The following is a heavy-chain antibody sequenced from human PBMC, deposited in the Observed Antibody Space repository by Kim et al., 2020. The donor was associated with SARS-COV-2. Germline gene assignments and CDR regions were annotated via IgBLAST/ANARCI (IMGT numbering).Heavy chain of an antibody. V-gene: IGHV4-34*01. J-gene: IGHJ2*01. CDR3: ARRLSTTSGSGSHYCDL. CDR2: IHHSGRT. D-gene: IGHD3-10*01. Sequence: SETLSLTCAVYCGSFSVFYCSLIRQPPGRGLEWIGEIHHSGRTNYNPSLKSRVTISVDTSTNQFSLKLTSVTAAATAVYYCARRLSTTSGSGSHYCDLWG. CDR1: CGSFSVFY.